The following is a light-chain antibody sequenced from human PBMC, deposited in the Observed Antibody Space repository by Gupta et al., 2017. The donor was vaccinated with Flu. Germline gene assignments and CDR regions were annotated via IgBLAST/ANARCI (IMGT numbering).Light chain of an antibody. V-gene: IGKV1-39*01. CDR3: QQSLRTPLYT. J-gene: IGKJ2*01. Sequence: DRVTITCRTTENVNIYMNWYHQNQGKAPRLLIYAASKLQSGVPIRFSGGGFGTEFTLTIASLQPEDIGTYYCQQSLRTPLYTFGQGTSLEI. CDR1: ENVNIY. CDR2: AAS.